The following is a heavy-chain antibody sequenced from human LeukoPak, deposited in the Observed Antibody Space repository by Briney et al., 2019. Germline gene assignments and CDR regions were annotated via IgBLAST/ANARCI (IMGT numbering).Heavy chain of an antibody. Sequence: GGSLRLSCAASGFTFRSHSMSWVRQGPGKGLECVSYISSTSGTIYYADSVKGRFTISRDNAKNSLYLQMNSLREEDTAVYYCARDYYGMDVWSQGTTVTVSS. CDR3: ARDYYGMDV. CDR2: ISSTSGTI. J-gene: IGHJ6*02. V-gene: IGHV3-48*02. CDR1: GFTFRSHS.